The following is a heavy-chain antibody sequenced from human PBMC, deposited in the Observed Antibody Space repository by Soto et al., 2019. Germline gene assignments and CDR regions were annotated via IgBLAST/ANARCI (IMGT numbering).Heavy chain of an antibody. V-gene: IGHV3-33*01. CDR3: ARIDCTGNNCNPYYHYGMDV. CDR2: IWCDGSIK. J-gene: IGHJ6*02. D-gene: IGHD2-8*02. Sequence: GGSLRLSCAASGFTFNTYGMHWIRQVPGKGLQWVAVIWCDGSIKYYADSVRGRFTVSRDNSRNTLYLQMNSLRDEDTAVYYCARIDCTGNNCNPYYHYGMDVWGQGTTVTVSS. CDR1: GFTFNTYG.